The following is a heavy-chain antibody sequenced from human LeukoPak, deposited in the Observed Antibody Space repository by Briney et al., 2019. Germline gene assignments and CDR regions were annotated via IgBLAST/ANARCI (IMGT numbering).Heavy chain of an antibody. CDR1: GFTFSSYA. V-gene: IGHV3-30*04. CDR3: ARGRGVVVITAIDY. CDR2: ISYDGSNK. Sequence: QPGRSLRLSCAASGFTFSSYAMHWVRQAPGKGLEWVAVISYDGSNKYYADSVKGRFTISRDNSKNTLYLQMNSLRAEGTAVYYCARGRGVVVITAIDYWGQGTLVTVSS. J-gene: IGHJ4*02. D-gene: IGHD3-22*01.